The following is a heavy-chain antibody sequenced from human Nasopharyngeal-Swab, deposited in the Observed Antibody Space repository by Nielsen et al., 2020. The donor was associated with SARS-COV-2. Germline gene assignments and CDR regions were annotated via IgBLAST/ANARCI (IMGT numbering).Heavy chain of an antibody. CDR3: AKDGYSSSWYYYYGMDV. V-gene: IGHV3-23*01. Sequence: GESLNISCAASGFTFSSYAMSLVRQAPGKGLEWVSAISGSGGSTYYADSVKGRFTISRDNSKNTLYLQMNSLRAEDTAVYYCAKDGYSSSWYYYYGMDVWGQGTTVTVSS. J-gene: IGHJ6*02. CDR2: ISGSGGST. CDR1: GFTFSSYA. D-gene: IGHD6-13*01.